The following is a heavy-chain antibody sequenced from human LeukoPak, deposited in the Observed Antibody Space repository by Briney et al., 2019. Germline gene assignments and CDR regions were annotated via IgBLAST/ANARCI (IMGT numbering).Heavy chain of an antibody. CDR2: IYHSGST. D-gene: IGHD3-22*01. CDR3: ASGYYDSSGYRIWFDP. J-gene: IGHJ5*02. Sequence: SQTLSLTCAVSGGSISRGGYSWSWIRQPPGKGLGWIGYIYHSGSTYYNPSLKSRVTISVDRSKNQFSLKLSSVTAADTAVYYCASGYYDSSGYRIWFDPWGQGTLVTVSS. CDR1: GGSISRGGYS. V-gene: IGHV4-30-2*01.